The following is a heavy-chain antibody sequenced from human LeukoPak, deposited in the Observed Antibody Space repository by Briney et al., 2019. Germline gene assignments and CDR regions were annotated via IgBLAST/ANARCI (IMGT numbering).Heavy chain of an antibody. CDR3: ASTYGAY. CDR1: GGSISSSDW. J-gene: IGHJ4*02. V-gene: IGHV4-4*02. CDR2: IYHSGTT. D-gene: IGHD3-10*01. Sequence: SGTLSLTCTVSGGSISSSDWWSWVRQSPGKGLEWIGEIYHSGTTNYNPSLEGRVTISVDKSKNQFSLKLSSVTAADTAVYYCASTYGAYWGQGTLVTVSS.